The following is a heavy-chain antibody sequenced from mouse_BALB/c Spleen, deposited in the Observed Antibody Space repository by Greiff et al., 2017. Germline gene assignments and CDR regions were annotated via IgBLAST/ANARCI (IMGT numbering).Heavy chain of an antibody. D-gene: IGHD1-1*01. CDR3: ARVSYYYGSSYVAY. Sequence: QVQLKESGPGLVAPSQSLSITCTVSGFSLTSYGVHWVRQPPAKGLEWLGVIWAGGSTNYNSALMSRLSISKDNSKSQVFLKMNSLQTDDTAMYYCARVSYYYGSSYVAYWGQGTLVTVSA. V-gene: IGHV2-9*02. CDR1: GFSLTSYG. CDR2: IWAGGST. J-gene: IGHJ3*01.